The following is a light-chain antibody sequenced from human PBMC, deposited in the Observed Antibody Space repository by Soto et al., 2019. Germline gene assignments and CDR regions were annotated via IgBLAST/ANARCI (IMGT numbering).Light chain of an antibody. Sequence: ESVLTQSPGTLSLSPGERATLSCRASQSVSSTYLAWYQQKPGQAPRLLIYGASSRATGIPDRFSGGGSGTDFTLTISRVEPEDFAVYYCQQCGSSPWTFGQGTKEEIK. CDR3: QQCGSSPWT. CDR2: GAS. J-gene: IGKJ1*01. CDR1: QSVSSTY. V-gene: IGKV3-20*01.